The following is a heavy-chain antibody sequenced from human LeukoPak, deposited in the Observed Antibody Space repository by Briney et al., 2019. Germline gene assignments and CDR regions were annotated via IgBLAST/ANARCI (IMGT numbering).Heavy chain of an antibody. V-gene: IGHV4-34*01. CDR3: ASIGGYYHTDDY. CDR1: GGSFSGYY. D-gene: IGHD3-22*01. CDR2: IYHSGST. J-gene: IGHJ4*02. Sequence: SETLSLTCAVYGGSFSGYYWSWIRQPPGKGLEWIGEIYHSGSTNYNPSLKSRVTISVDKSKNQFSLKLSSVTAADTAVYYCASIGGYYHTDDYWGQGTLVTVSS.